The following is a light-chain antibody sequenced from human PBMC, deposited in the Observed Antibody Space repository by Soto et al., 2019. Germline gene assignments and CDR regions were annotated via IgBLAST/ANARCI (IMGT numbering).Light chain of an antibody. Sequence: DTQLTQSPSAMSASIGDRVTITCRASQDINDYLAWYQQKPGKAPRRLIYFASRLQSGVPSRFSGSGSGTEFTLTISSLQPEDFATYYCLQHRRYPWTFCQGTTVEMK. CDR3: LQHRRYPWT. J-gene: IGKJ1*01. CDR2: FAS. V-gene: IGKV1-17*03. CDR1: QDINDY.